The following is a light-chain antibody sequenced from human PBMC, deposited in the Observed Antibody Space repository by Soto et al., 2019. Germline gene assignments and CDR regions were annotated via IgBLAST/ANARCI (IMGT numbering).Light chain of an antibody. Sequence: SSELTQPSSVSVSPGQTARITCSGDVLAKKSARWFQQKPGQAPVEVIYKDSERPSGIPERFSGSSSGTTVTLTISGAQVEDEADYYCYSAVDNSGVFGGGTKVTVL. J-gene: IGLJ3*02. CDR2: KDS. V-gene: IGLV3-27*01. CDR3: YSAVDNSGV. CDR1: VLAKKS.